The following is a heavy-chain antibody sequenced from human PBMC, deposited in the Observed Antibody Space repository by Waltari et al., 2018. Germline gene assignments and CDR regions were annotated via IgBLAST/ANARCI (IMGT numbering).Heavy chain of an antibody. D-gene: IGHD2-2*01. J-gene: IGHJ4*02. CDR3: ARDSDSTHSFDY. CDR2: IYHSGST. Sequence: QVQLQESGPGLVKPSETLSLTCAVSGYSISSGYYWGWIRQPPGKVLECIGSIYHSGSTYYNPSLKSRVTISVDTSKNQFSLKLSSVTAADTAVYYCARDSDSTHSFDYWGQGTLVTVSS. CDR1: GYSISSGYY. V-gene: IGHV4-38-2*02.